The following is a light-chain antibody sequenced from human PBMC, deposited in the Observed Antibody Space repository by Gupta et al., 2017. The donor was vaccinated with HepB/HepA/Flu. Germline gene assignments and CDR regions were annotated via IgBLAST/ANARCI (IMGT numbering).Light chain of an antibody. CDR3: QQYNNWTRT. V-gene: IGKV3-15*01. CDR1: QSVFSS. CDR2: GAS. J-gene: IGKJ1*01. Sequence: ERVMTQSPATLSVSPGERATLSCRASQSVFSSLAWYQQKPGQAPRLLIYGASTRATGIPARFSGSGSGTEFTLTISSVQPEDFAVYYCQQYNNWTRTFGQGTKVEIK.